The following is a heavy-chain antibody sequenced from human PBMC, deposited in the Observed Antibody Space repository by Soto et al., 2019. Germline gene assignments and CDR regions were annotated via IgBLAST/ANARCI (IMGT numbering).Heavy chain of an antibody. CDR2: IIPIFGTA. J-gene: IGHJ6*02. CDR1: GGTFSSYA. CDR3: ARVILRFLEWSKYDGMDV. V-gene: IGHV1-69*01. Sequence: VQLVQSGAEVKKPGSSVKVSCKASGGTFSSYAISWVRQAPGQGLEWMGGIIPIFGTANYAQKFQGRVTITADEATSKAGMELSSLRSEDTAVYYCARVILRFLEWSKYDGMDVWGQGTTVTVSS. D-gene: IGHD3-3*01.